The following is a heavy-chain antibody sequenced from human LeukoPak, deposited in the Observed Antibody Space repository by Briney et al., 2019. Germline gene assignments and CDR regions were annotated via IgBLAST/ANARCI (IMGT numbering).Heavy chain of an antibody. CDR1: GGSFSGYY. D-gene: IGHD2-2*01. V-gene: IGHV4-34*01. CDR2: INHSGST. J-gene: IGHJ4*02. Sequence: SETPSLTCAVYGGSFSGYYWSWIRQPPGKGLEWIGEINHSGSTNYNPSLKSRVTISVDTSKNQFSLKLSSVTAADTAVYYCARGRTPAAAITNWGQGTLVTVSS. CDR3: ARGRTPAAAITN.